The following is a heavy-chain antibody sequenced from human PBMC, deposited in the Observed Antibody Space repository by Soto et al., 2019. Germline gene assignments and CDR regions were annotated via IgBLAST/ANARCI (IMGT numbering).Heavy chain of an antibody. CDR3: ARLYSNSYFDY. CDR2: IYYSGST. CDR1: GGSLSSSTYY. Sequence: SETLSLTCTVSGGSLSSSTYYWGWIRQPPGKGLEWIGSIYYSGSTYSNPSLKSRVTISVDTSKNQFSLKLSSVTAADTAVYYCARLYSNSYFDYWGQGTLVTVS. J-gene: IGHJ4*02. V-gene: IGHV4-39*01. D-gene: IGHD4-4*01.